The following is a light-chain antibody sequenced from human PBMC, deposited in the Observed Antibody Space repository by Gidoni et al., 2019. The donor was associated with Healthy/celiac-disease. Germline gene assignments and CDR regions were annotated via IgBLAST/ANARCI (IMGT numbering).Light chain of an antibody. CDR3: MQAQQTPLT. V-gene: IGKV2-28*01. CDR2: FGS. Sequence: DIVMTQSPLSLPVTPGDAASISCRSSQSLLHCNGYNYLDWYLQKPGQSPQLLIYFGSNLACGVPDRFSGSGSGTDFTLKISRVEAEDVGVYYCMQAQQTPLTFGQGTKVEIK. J-gene: IGKJ1*01. CDR1: QSLLHCNGYNY.